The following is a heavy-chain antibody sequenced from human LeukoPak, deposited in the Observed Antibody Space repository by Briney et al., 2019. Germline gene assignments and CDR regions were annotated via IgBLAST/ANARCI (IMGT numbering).Heavy chain of an antibody. J-gene: IGHJ4*02. CDR1: GDSISSTTYS. CDR3: ARGREWELSTHFDY. CDR2: VYYSGTT. D-gene: IGHD1-26*01. Sequence: SETLSLTCTVSGDSISSTTYSWGWIRQPPGKGLEWIGSVYYSGTTYYSPSLKSRVTISVDTSKNQFSLKLSSVTAADTAVYYCARGREWELSTHFDYWGQGTLVTVSS. V-gene: IGHV4-39*01.